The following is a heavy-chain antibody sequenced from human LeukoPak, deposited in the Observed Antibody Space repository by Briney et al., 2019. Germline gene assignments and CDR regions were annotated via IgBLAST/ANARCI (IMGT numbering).Heavy chain of an antibody. D-gene: IGHD3-10*01. V-gene: IGHV4-61*01. CDR3: ARGFGDWGLSWFDP. CDR2: IYYSGSA. Sequence: SETLSLTCTVSGGSVSSGSYYWSWIRQPPGKGLEWIGYIYYSGSAKYNPSLKSRVTISVDSSKNQFSLKLTSVTAADTAVYYCARGFGDWGLSWFDPWGQGTLVTVSS. J-gene: IGHJ5*02. CDR1: GGSVSSGSYY.